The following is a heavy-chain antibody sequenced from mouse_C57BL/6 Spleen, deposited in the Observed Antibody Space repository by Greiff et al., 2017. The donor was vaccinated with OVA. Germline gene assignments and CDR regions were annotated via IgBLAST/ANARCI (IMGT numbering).Heavy chain of an antibody. CDR1: GYTFTDYD. CDR2: IDPESGGT. D-gene: IGHD1-1*01. V-gene: IGHV1-15*01. CDR3: TRGDLYSSSYNY. Sequence: VQLQQSGAELVRPGASVTLSCKASGYTFTDYDMHWVKQTPVNGLEWIGAIDPESGGTAYNQKFKGKAILTADKSSSTAYMELRSLTSEDSAVYYCTRGDLYSSSYNYWGESPTLSVSS. J-gene: IGHJ2*01.